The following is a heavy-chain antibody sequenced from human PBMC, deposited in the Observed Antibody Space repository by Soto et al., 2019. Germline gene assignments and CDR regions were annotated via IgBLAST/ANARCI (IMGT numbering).Heavy chain of an antibody. J-gene: IGHJ6*03. D-gene: IGHD5-18*01. CDR3: ARHHTESLYYFYIDV. CDR2: VYYSGTT. Sequence: PSETLSLTSTVSGGSIRSSRYYWGFIRQPPGKGLEWIGTVYYSGTTYYNPSLKSRVTISVDASKNQFSLELRYVTAADTALYYCARHHTESLYYFYIDVWGKGTTVTVSS. CDR1: GGSIRSSRYY. V-gene: IGHV4-39*01.